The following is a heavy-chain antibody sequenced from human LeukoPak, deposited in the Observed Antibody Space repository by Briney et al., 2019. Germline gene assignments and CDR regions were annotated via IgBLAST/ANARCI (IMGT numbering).Heavy chain of an antibody. V-gene: IGHV4-39*07. J-gene: IGHJ3*02. D-gene: IGHD3-22*01. CDR3: ARRAYSSGYLGAFDI. Sequence: SETLSLTCTVSGGSISGSSYYWGWIRQPPGKGLEWIGEINHSGSTNYNPSLKSRVTISVDTSKNQFSLKLSSVTAADTAVYYCARRAYSSGYLGAFDIWGQGTMVTVSS. CDR2: INHSGST. CDR1: GGSISGSSYY.